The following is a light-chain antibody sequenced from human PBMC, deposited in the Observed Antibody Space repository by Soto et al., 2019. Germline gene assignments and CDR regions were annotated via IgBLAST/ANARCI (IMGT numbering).Light chain of an antibody. CDR2: KAS. CDR1: QSISSW. J-gene: IGKJ4*01. CDR3: QQYNTYPLI. V-gene: IGKV1-5*03. Sequence: DIQMTQSPSTLSASLGDRVTITCRASQSISSWLAWYQQKPGKAPKLLIQKASSLESGVPSRFSGSGSGTEFTLTISILQPDDFATYYCQQYNTYPLIFGGGTKVEIK.